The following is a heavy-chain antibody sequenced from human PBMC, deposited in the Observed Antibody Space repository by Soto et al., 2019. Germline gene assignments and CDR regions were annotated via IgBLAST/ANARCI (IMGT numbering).Heavy chain of an antibody. CDR2: ISGSGGST. J-gene: IGHJ3*02. CDR3: AKEYPVTYFTRYAFDI. D-gene: IGHD4-17*01. CDR1: GFTFSSYA. Sequence: PGGSLRLSCAASGFTFSSYAMSWVRQAPGKGLEWVSAISGSGGSTYYTDSVKGRFTISRDNSKNTLYLKMNSLRAEDTAVFFFAKEYPVTYFTRYAFDIWGKGTMVTVSS. V-gene: IGHV3-23*01.